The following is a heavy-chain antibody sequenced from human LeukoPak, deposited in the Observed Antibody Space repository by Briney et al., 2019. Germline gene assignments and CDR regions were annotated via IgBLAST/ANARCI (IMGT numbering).Heavy chain of an antibody. D-gene: IGHD5-12*01. V-gene: IGHV1-69*13. CDR1: GGTFSSYA. CDR2: IIPIFGTA. CDR3: ARESGYDYGGYYFDY. J-gene: IGHJ4*02. Sequence: GASVKVTCEASGGTFSSYAISWVRQAPGQGLEWMGGIIPIFGTANYAQKFQGRVTITADESTGTAYMELSSLRSEDTAVYYCARESGYDYGGYYFDYWGQGTLVTVSS.